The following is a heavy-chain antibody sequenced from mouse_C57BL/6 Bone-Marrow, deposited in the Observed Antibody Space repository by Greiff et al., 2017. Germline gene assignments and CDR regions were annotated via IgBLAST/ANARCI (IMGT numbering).Heavy chain of an antibody. CDR3: ASGYGSSPSWFAY. V-gene: IGHV1-4*01. Sequence: VQLQQSGAELARPGASVKMSCKASGYTFTSYTMHWVKQRPGQGLEWIGYINPSSGYTKYNQKFKDKATLTADKSSSTAYMQLSSLTSEDSAVYYCASGYGSSPSWFAYWGQGTLVTVSA. CDR2: INPSSGYT. CDR1: GYTFTSYT. J-gene: IGHJ3*01. D-gene: IGHD1-1*01.